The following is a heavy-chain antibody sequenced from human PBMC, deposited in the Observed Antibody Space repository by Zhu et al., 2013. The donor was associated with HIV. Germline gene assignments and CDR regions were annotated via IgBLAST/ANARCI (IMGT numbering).Heavy chain of an antibody. V-gene: IGHV1-18*01. CDR2: ISAYNGNT. Sequence: QVQLVQSGAEVKKPGASVKVSCKASGYTFTSYGISWVRQAPGQGLEWMGWISAYNGNTNYAQKLQGRVTMTTDTSTSTAYMELSSLRSEDTAVYYCARPTNCSSTSCYGGPEGAWGQGTLVTVSS. J-gene: IGHJ5*02. D-gene: IGHD2-2*01. CDR1: GYTFTSYG. CDR3: ARPTNCSSTSCYGGPEGA.